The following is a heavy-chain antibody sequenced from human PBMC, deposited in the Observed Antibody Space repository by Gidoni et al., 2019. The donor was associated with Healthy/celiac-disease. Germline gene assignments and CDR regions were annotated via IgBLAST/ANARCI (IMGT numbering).Heavy chain of an antibody. CDR2: IYYSGST. Sequence: QVQLQESGPGLVKPSETLSLTCTVSGGSISSYYWSWIRQPPGKGLEWIGYIYYSGSTNYNPSLKSRVTISVDTSKNQFSLKLSSVTAADTAVYYCARGTGDGVVEPPGYFDLWGRGTLVTVSS. CDR3: ARGTGDGVVEPPGYFDL. D-gene: IGHD2-15*01. J-gene: IGHJ2*01. CDR1: GGSISSYY. V-gene: IGHV4-59*01.